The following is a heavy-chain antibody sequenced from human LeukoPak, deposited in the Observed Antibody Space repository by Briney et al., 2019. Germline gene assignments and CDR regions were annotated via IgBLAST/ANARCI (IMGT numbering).Heavy chain of an antibody. CDR2: INSDGSST. V-gene: IGHV3-74*01. CDR3: ARDGRCGGDCYAS. J-gene: IGHJ4*02. CDR1: GFTFSSYW. D-gene: IGHD2-21*02. Sequence: PGGSLRLSCAASGFTFSSYWMHWVRQAPGKGLVWVSRINSDGSSTSYADSVKGRFTISRDNAKNALYLQMNSLRVEDTAVYYCARDGRCGGDCYASWGQGTLVTVSS.